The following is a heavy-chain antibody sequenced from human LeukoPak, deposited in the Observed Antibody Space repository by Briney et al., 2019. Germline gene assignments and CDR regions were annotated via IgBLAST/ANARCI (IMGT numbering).Heavy chain of an antibody. Sequence: PGGSLRLSCAASGFTFSSYAMSWVRQAPGKGLEWVSTISASGGSTYYADSVKGRFTISRDNSKNTLYLQMNSLRAEDTAVYYCAKAITTFGVVTLGTAEYFQHWGQGTLVTVSS. CDR2: ISASGGST. V-gene: IGHV3-23*01. J-gene: IGHJ1*01. D-gene: IGHD3-3*01. CDR1: GFTFSSYA. CDR3: AKAITTFGVVTLGTAEYFQH.